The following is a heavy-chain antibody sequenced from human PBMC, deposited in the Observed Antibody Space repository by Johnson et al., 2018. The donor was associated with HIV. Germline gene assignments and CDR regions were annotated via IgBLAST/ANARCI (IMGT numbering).Heavy chain of an antibody. D-gene: IGHD1-26*01. CDR1: GFTFTSYW. CDR2: LNSSGSST. CDR3: ARDGGWEPTGNDAFDI. Sequence: VQLVESGGVLVQPRGSLRLSCAASGFTFTSYWLHWVRQAPGKGLVCVSRLNSSGSSTSSAHSGQGRFTISRDNSKNTLYLQMNSLRAEDTAVYYCARDGGWEPTGNDAFDIWGQGTMVTVSS. V-gene: IGHV3-74*01. J-gene: IGHJ3*02.